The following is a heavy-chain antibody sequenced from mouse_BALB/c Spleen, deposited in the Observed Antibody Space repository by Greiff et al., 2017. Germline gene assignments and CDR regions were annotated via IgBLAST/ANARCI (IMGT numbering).Heavy chain of an antibody. CDR3: ARGVGRTTLYFDV. V-gene: IGHV1-80*01. J-gene: IGHJ1*01. CDR1: GYAFSSYW. D-gene: IGHD4-1*01. Sequence: QVQLQQSGAELVRPGSSVKISCKASGYAFSSYWMNWVKQRPGQGLEWIGQIYPGDGDTNYNGKFKGKATLTADKSSSTAYMQLSSLTSEDSAVYFCARGVGRTTLYFDVWGAGTTVTVSS. CDR2: IYPGDGDT.